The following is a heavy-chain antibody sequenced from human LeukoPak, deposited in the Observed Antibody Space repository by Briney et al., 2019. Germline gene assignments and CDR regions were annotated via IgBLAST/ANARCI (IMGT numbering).Heavy chain of an antibody. CDR2: IYNSEST. D-gene: IGHD2-15*01. CDR3: AKASRAYCSSTYCSLYYFDY. Sequence: SETLSLTCTVSGASISTDYWGWLRQPAGKGLEWIGRIYNSESTNSNPSLRSRVTVSVDTSRNQFSLKLTSVTAADTGVYYCAKASRAYCSSTYCSLYYFDYWGQGTLVTVSS. J-gene: IGHJ4*02. V-gene: IGHV4-4*07. CDR1: GASISTDY.